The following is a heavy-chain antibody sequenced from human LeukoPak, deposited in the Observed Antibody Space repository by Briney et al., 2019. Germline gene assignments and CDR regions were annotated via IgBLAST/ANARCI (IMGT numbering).Heavy chain of an antibody. V-gene: IGHV3-7*01. J-gene: IGHJ6*02. CDR1: GFTFSSYW. CDR2: IKQDGSEK. CDR3: ARVSGDPRAYYYYYGMDV. Sequence: GGSLRLSCAASGFTFSSYWMSWVRQAPGEGLEWVANIKQDGSEKYYVDSVKGRFTISRDNAKNSLYLQMNSLRAEDTAVYYCARVSGDPRAYYYYYGMDVWGQGTTVTVSS. D-gene: IGHD2-21*02.